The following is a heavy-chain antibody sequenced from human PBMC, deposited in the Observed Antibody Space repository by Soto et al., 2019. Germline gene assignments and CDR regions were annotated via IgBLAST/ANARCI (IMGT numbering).Heavy chain of an antibody. CDR3: ARGVTGYSSSWYAY. CDR1: GGSFSCHY. Sequence: PSETLSLTCAVYGGSFSCHYWSWIRQPPGKGLEWIGEINQGGTTNYNPSLKSRVTMSVDTSKNQFSLKLSSVTAADTAVYYCARGVTGYSSSWYAYWGQGTLVTVSS. D-gene: IGHD6-13*01. V-gene: IGHV4-34*01. CDR2: INQGGTT. J-gene: IGHJ4*02.